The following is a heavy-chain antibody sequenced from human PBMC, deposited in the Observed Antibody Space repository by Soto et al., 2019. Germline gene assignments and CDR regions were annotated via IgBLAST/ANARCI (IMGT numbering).Heavy chain of an antibody. V-gene: IGHV4-39*01. Sequence: SETLSLTCSVSGAPISSISYYWGWIRQPPGKGLEWIGSVYYSGRTYDNPSLKSRVTMSVDTSKNQYSLKLNSVSAADTAVYYCVLFEYSGYDERAFDIWGQGSMVTVSS. CDR2: VYYSGRT. J-gene: IGHJ3*02. CDR1: GAPISSISYY. D-gene: IGHD5-12*01. CDR3: VLFEYSGYDERAFDI.